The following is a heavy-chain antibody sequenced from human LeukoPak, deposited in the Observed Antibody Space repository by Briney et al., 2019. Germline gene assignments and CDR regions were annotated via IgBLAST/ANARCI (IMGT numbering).Heavy chain of an antibody. Sequence: SEALSLTCTVSGGSISSYYWSWIRQPPGKGLEWIGYIYYSGSTNYNPSLKSRVTITVDTSKNQFSLKLSSVTAADTAVYYCARSGGGWVDYWGQGTLVTVSS. CDR3: ARSGGGWVDY. D-gene: IGHD3-10*01. J-gene: IGHJ4*02. CDR2: IYYSGST. V-gene: IGHV4-59*01. CDR1: GGSISSYY.